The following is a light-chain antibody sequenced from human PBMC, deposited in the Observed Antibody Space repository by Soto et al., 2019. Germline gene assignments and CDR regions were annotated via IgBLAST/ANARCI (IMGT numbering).Light chain of an antibody. CDR2: FVS. V-gene: IGKV2-28*01. CDR1: QSLLHSNGYNY. CDR3: KQALENPLS. Sequence: DIVMTQSPLSLSVTPGEPASISCRSSQSLLHSNGYNYLDWYLQKPGQSPQLLIYFVSNRASGVPDRFSGSGSGTDFTLKISRVEAEDVGVYYCKQALENPLSFGGGTKVDI. J-gene: IGKJ4*01.